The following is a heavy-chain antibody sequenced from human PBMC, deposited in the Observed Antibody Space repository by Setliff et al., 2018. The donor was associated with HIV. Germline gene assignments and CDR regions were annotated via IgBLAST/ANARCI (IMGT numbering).Heavy chain of an antibody. CDR1: GGSISSDGYY. CDR2: IDYSGRT. J-gene: IGHJ4*02. V-gene: IGHV4-39*07. CDR3: ARKVGGDFDY. Sequence: SETLSLTCNVSGGSISSDGYYWGWVRQFPGKGLDWIGSIDYSGRTYYNMSLMSRVTTFVDTSKNQFSLQLTSVTAADTAVYFCARKVGGDFDYWGQGTLVTVSS. D-gene: IGHD2-2*01.